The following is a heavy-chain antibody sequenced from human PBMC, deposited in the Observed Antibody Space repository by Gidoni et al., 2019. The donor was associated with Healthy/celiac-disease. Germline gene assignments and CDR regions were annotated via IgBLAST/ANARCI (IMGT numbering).Heavy chain of an antibody. Sequence: QVQLVESGGGVVQPGRSLRLSCAASGFTFSSYSMHWVRQAPGKGLEWVAVISYDGSNKYYADSVKGRFTISRDKSKNTLYLQMNSLRAEDTAVYYCAKPGTDYGDYLYYFDYWGQGTLVTVSS. D-gene: IGHD4-17*01. J-gene: IGHJ4*02. CDR3: AKPGTDYGDYLYYFDY. CDR1: GFTFSSYS. V-gene: IGHV3-30*18. CDR2: ISYDGSNK.